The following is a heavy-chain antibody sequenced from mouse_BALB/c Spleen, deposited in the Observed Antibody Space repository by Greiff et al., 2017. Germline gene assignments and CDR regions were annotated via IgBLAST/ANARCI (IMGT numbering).Heavy chain of an antibody. CDR1: GYTFTDYA. CDR2: ISTYYGDA. V-gene: IGHV1S137*01. J-gene: IGHJ3*01. CDR3: ARAYYYGSSYVGFAY. Sequence: QVQLQQSGAELVRPGVSAKISCKGSGYTFTDYAMHWVKQSHAKSLEWIGVISTYYGDASYNQKFKGKATMTVDKSSSTAYMELARLTSEDSAIYYCARAYYYGSSYVGFAYWGQGTLVTVSA. D-gene: IGHD1-1*01.